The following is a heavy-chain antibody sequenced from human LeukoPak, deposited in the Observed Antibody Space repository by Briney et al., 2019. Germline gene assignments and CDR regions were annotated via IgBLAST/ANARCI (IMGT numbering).Heavy chain of an antibody. Sequence: GGSLRLSCAASGFTFSSYAMHWVRQAPGKGLEWVAVISNDGTNKYYADSVKGRFTISRDNSNNTLYLQMNSLRVEDTAVYYCAKDRSKVFDYWGQGTLVTVSS. V-gene: IGHV3-30*18. CDR3: AKDRSKVFDY. CDR1: GFTFSSYA. D-gene: IGHD1-26*01. CDR2: ISNDGTNK. J-gene: IGHJ4*02.